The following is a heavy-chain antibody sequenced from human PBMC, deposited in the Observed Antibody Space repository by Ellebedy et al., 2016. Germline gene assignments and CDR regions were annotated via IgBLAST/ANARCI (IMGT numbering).Heavy chain of an antibody. V-gene: IGHV3-48*04. CDR1: GFSFSSYS. Sequence: GGSLRLXXVASGFSFSSYSMFWVRQAPGKGLEWVSYLNSANNVKRYADSVKGRFTISRDNAKDSLYLQMSSLRAEDTAVYHCAREHFYSGLDYWGQGTKVTVSA. CDR3: AREHFYSGLDY. D-gene: IGHD5-12*01. CDR2: LNSANNVK. J-gene: IGHJ4*02.